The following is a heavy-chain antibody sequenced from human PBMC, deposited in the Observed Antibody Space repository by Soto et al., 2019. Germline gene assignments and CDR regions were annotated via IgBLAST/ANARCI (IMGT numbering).Heavy chain of an antibody. Sequence: LSLTCTVSGDSISSSSNYYWGWIRQPPGKGLEWIGSIYFSGRAYYSPSLKSRVTISVDTSKNQFSLTLNSVTAADTAVYYCATFEIYASASYSEPYHFDSWGQGTLVTVSS. D-gene: IGHD3-10*01. CDR1: GDSISSSSNYY. J-gene: IGHJ4*02. V-gene: IGHV4-39*01. CDR2: IYFSGRA. CDR3: ATFEIYASASYSEPYHFDS.